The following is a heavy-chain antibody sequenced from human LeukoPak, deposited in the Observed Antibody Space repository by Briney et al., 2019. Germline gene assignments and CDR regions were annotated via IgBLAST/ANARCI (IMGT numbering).Heavy chain of an antibody. CDR1: GFTFSSYA. D-gene: IGHD3-3*01. V-gene: IGHV3-30-3*01. CDR3: ANSPEIFGVVISYYYYYMDV. CDR2: ISYDGSNK. Sequence: GGSLRLSCAASGFTFSSYAMPWVRQAPGKGLEWVTVISYDGSNKYYADSVKGRFTISRDNSKNTLYLQMNSLRAEDTAVYYCANSPEIFGVVISYYYYYMDVWGKGTTVTVSS. J-gene: IGHJ6*03.